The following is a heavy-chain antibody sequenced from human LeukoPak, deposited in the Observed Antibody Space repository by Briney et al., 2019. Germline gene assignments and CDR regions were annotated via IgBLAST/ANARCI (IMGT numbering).Heavy chain of an antibody. J-gene: IGHJ4*02. Sequence: ASVKVSCKASGYTFTSYDITWVRQAPGQGLEWMGWINTNSGNPTYAQGFTGRFVFSLDTSVSTAYLQISSLKAEDSAVYFCARRIRAPADSSAYRNPGDDYWGQGTLVTVSS. CDR3: ARRIRAPADSSAYRNPGDDY. CDR1: GYTFTSYD. CDR2: INTNSGNP. V-gene: IGHV7-4-1*02. D-gene: IGHD3-22*01.